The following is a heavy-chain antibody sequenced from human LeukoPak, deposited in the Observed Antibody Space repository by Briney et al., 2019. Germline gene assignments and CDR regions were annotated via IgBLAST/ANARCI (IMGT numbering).Heavy chain of an antibody. V-gene: IGHV4-34*01. J-gene: IGHJ6*02. CDR2: INNSGST. CDR1: GGSFSGYY. CDR3: ARGRGGSCYPPGYYGMDV. D-gene: IGHD2-15*01. Sequence: SETLSLTCAVYGGSFSGYYWSWIRQPPGKGLEWLGEINNSGSTNYNPSLKSRVTISVDTSKIQFSLKLSSVTAADTAVYYCARGRGGSCYPPGYYGMDVWGQGTTVTVSS.